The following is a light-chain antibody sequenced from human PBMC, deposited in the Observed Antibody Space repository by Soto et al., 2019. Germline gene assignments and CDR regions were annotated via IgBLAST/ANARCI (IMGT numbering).Light chain of an antibody. V-gene: IGLV2-14*01. Sequence: QYALTQPASVSGSPGQSITISCTGTSSDVGGYNYVSWYQQHPGKAPKLMIYDVSNRPSGVSNRFSGSKSGNTASLTISGLQAEDEADYYCSSYTSSSTLVVFGGWTTLTVL. CDR3: SSYTSSSTLVV. J-gene: IGLJ2*01. CDR1: SSDVGGYNY. CDR2: DVS.